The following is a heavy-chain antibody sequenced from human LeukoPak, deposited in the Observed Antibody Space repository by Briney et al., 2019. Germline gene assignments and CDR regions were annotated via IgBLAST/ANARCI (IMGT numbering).Heavy chain of an antibody. CDR3: ASPSGYCSGGSCSAHYYYYYGMDV. D-gene: IGHD2-15*01. CDR2: IWYDGSNK. V-gene: IGHV3-33*01. J-gene: IGHJ6*02. CDR1: GFTFSSYG. Sequence: PGGSLRLSCAASGFTFSSYGMHWVRQAPGKGLEWVAVIWYDGSNKYYADSVKGRFTISRDNSKNTLYLQMNSLRAEDTAVYYCASPSGYCSGGSCSAHYYYYYGMDVWGQGTTVTVSS.